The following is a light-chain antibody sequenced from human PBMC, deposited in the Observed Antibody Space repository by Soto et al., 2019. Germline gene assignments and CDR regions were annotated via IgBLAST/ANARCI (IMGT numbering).Light chain of an antibody. J-gene: IGKJ1*01. CDR1: QSISRY. Sequence: IVLTQSPGTLSLSPGERTTLSCRAIQSISRYLAWYQQKPGQAPRLLIFGASNSATRIPTRFSGTGSGTAFTLTISSLQSEDFAVYYCQYYNNWPPSWTFGQGTKVDIK. V-gene: IGKV3-15*01. CDR3: QYYNNWPPSWT. CDR2: GAS.